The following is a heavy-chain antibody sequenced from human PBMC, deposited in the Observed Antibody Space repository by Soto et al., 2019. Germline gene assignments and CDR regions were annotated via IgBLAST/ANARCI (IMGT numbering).Heavy chain of an antibody. CDR2: ISSSSSYI. CDR1: GFTFSSYS. Sequence: PGGSLRLSCAASGFTFSSYSMNWVRQAPGKGLEWVSSISSSSSYIYYADSVKGRFTISRDNAKNSLYLQMNSLRAEDTAVYYCARDLGAGIAAAGPSVGFDYWGQGTLVTVSS. D-gene: IGHD6-13*01. J-gene: IGHJ4*02. CDR3: ARDLGAGIAAAGPSVGFDY. V-gene: IGHV3-21*01.